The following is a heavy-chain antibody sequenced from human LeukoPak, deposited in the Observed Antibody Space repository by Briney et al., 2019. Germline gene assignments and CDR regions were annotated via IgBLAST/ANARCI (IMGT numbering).Heavy chain of an antibody. D-gene: IGHD6-6*01. CDR2: IDTSSSYI. V-gene: IGHV3-21*01. J-gene: IGHJ3*02. Sequence: GGSLGLSFAASGFTFISYSMNWVRQPPGRGLEWVSSIDTSSSYIYYADSVKGRFTISRDNAKNSLYLQMNSLRAEDTAVYYCARSKAAPGAFDIWGQGTMVTVSS. CDR3: ARSKAAPGAFDI. CDR1: GFTFISYS.